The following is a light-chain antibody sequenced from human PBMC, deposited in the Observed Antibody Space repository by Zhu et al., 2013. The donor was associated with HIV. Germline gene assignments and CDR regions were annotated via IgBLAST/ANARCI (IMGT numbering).Light chain of an antibody. CDR3: MQSLQTPWT. J-gene: IGKJ1*01. CDR1: QSLVHSDGNTY. CDR2: KVS. Sequence: DVVMTQSPLFLPVTLGQPASISCRSSQSLVHSDGNTYLNWFHQRPGQSPRRLIYKVSNRDSGVPDRFSGSGSGTDFTLKIGRVEAEDVGVYYCMQSLQTPWTFDQGTKVEIK. V-gene: IGKV2-30*02.